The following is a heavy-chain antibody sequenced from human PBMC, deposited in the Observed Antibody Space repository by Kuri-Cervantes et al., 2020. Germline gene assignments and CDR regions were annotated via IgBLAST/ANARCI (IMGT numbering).Heavy chain of an antibody. D-gene: IGHD3-10*01. CDR3: ARDYNLSRGGTMVPEYYYMDV. CDR2: ISVYNGNT. V-gene: IGHV1-18*01. J-gene: IGHJ6*03. CDR1: GYTFTSYG. Sequence: ASVKVSCKASGYTFTSYGISWVRQAPGQGLEWMGWISVYNGNTNYAQKLQGRVTMTTDTSRSTVYMELSSLRSEDTAVYYCARDYNLSRGGTMVPEYYYMDVWGKGTTVTVSS.